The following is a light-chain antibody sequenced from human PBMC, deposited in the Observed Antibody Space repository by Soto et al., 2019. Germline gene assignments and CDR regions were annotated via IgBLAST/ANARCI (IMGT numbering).Light chain of an antibody. CDR2: DAS. J-gene: IGKJ2*01. CDR1: QSVSSY. CDR3: QQRGSWPPT. V-gene: IGKV3-11*01. Sequence: EIVLTQSPATLSLSPGERATLSCRASQSVSSYLAWYQQKPGQAPRLLIYDASKRATGIPARFSGSGSATDFTLTISSLEPEDFAVYYCQQRGSWPPTFGQGTKAEIK.